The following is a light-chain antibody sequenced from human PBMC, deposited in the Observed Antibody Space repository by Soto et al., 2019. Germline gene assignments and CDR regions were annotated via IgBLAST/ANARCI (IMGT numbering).Light chain of an antibody. V-gene: IGKV4-1*01. CDR1: QSVFYSSNNKNY. CDR2: WAS. Sequence: DIVMTQSPDSLAVSLGERATINCKSSQSVFYSSNNKNYLAWYQQKPGQPPKLLIYWASTRESGVPDRFSGGGSGKVFTLTISILQAEDVAFYYCQKYSRPWSFGQGTKVEIK. J-gene: IGKJ1*01. CDR3: QKYSRPWS.